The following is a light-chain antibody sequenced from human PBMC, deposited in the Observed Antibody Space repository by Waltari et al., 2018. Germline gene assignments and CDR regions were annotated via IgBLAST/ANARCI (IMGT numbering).Light chain of an antibody. J-gene: IGLJ2*01. V-gene: IGLV2-14*03. Sequence: QSALTQPASVSGSPGQSITISCTGTSSDIGGYNYVSWYQQLPGIAPKLIIYDVSNRPSGVSNRFSGSKSGNTASLTISGLQGEDEADYYCSAYVSSSTLELFGGGTSLAVL. CDR3: SAYVSSSTLEL. CDR1: SSDIGGYNY. CDR2: DVS.